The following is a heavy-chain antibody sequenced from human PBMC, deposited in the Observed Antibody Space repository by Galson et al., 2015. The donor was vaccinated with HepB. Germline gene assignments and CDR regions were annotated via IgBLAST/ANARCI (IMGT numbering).Heavy chain of an antibody. J-gene: IGHJ4*02. V-gene: IGHV3-23*01. CDR1: GFTFSSYA. Sequence: SLRLSCAASGFTFSSYAMTWFRRAPGEGLEWVSTISNSDGSTYYADSVAGRFTISRDNSKNTLYLQMNSLRAEDTAVYYCAKDHRGMITFGRVIVSFDYWGQGTPVTVSS. CDR3: AKDHRGMITFGRVIVSFDY. CDR2: ISNSDGST. D-gene: IGHD3-16*02.